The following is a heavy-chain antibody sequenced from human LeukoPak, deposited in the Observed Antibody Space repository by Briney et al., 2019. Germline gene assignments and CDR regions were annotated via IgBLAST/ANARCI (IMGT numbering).Heavy chain of an antibody. CDR2: IYGGGST. CDR1: GVTVSNNF. D-gene: IGHD6-19*01. V-gene: IGHV3-53*01. Sequence: QPGGSLRLSCAASGVTVSNNFMSWVRQAPGKGLEWVSVIYGGGSTYYADSVKGRFTISRDTSKNTLYLKMNSLSAEDTAVYYCASWPGGWYGEDSWGQGTLVTVSS. J-gene: IGHJ4*02. CDR3: ASWPGGWYGEDS.